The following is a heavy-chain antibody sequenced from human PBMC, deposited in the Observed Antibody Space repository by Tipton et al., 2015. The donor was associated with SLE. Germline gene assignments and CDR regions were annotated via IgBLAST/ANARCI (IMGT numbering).Heavy chain of an antibody. J-gene: IGHJ6*03. D-gene: IGHD3-10*01. CDR1: GVSISGSY. CDR3: TRGHFNSGTFPYYNYYYYMDV. CDR2: IYHNGAT. V-gene: IGHV4-59*01. Sequence: TLSLTCPVSGVSISGSYCSWILQPPGKGLEWVGFIYHNGATKYNPSLKNRLSISIDTTKNQFSLKLTSVTAADSAVYYCTRGHFNSGTFPYYNYYYYMDVWGKGTAVTVSS.